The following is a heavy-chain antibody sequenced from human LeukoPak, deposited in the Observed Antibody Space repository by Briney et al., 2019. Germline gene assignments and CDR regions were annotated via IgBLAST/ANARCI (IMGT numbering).Heavy chain of an antibody. J-gene: IGHJ4*02. CDR3: ERDMWGSFDY. Sequence: GGSLRLSCAASGFSFSNFWMHWGRQAPGEGLVWVSRISPDGSETTYADSVKGRFTISRDNAKNTLYLQLSSLRAEDTAVYYCERDMWGSFDYWGQGALVTVSS. CDR1: GFSFSNFW. CDR2: ISPDGSET. V-gene: IGHV3-74*01. D-gene: IGHD7-27*01.